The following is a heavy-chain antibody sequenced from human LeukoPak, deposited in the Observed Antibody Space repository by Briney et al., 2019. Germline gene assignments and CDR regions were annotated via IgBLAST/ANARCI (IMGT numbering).Heavy chain of an antibody. J-gene: IGHJ4*02. V-gene: IGHV4-34*01. Sequence: PSETLSLTCAVYGGSFSGYYWSWIRQPPGKGLEWIGEINHSGSTNYNPSLKSRVTISVDTSKNQFSLKLSSVTAADTAVYYCARGLLGPFAYWGQGTLVTVSS. CDR3: ARGLLGPFAY. CDR1: GGSFSGYY. CDR2: INHSGST.